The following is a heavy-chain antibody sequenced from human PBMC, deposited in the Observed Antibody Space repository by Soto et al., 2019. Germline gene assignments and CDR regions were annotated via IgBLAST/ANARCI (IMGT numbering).Heavy chain of an antibody. CDR3: ARFETYYGSGSYEI. CDR2: IHYSGST. V-gene: IGHV4-59*11. D-gene: IGHD3-10*01. Sequence: SETLSLTCTVSGGSIRSHDWSWIRQPPGKGLEWIGYIHYSGSTNYNPSLKSRVTISIDTSKNHFSLKLTSVTAADTAVYYCARFETYYGSGSYEIWGQGTLVTVSS. J-gene: IGHJ4*02. CDR1: GGSIRSHD.